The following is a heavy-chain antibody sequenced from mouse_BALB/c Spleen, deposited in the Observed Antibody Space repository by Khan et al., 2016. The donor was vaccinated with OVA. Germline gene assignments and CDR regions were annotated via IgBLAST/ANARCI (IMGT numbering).Heavy chain of an antibody. CDR3: SRGGYGTSFAF. CDR1: GYTFTSYW. CDR2: IDPSDSRT. V-gene: IGHV1-61*01. Sequence: QVQLKESGAELVRPGASVKLSCKASGYTFTSYWLNWVKQRPGQGFEWIGMIDPSDSRTHYNQMFKDKATLTVDNSSSTAYIHLTSLTSEDSAIYSCSRGGYGTSFAFWGQGTRVTVSA. D-gene: IGHD2-10*02. J-gene: IGHJ3*01.